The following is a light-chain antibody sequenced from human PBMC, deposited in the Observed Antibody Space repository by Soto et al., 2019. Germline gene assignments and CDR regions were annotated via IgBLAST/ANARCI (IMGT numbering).Light chain of an antibody. CDR2: DAS. CDR3: QQYNSYLIT. J-gene: IGKJ5*01. Sequence: DIQMTQSPSTMSASVGDRVIITCRASQSISSWLAWYQQKPGKAPKLLIYDASSLESGVPSRFSGSGSGTEFTLTISSLQPDDFATYYCQQYNSYLITFGQGTRLEI. V-gene: IGKV1-5*01. CDR1: QSISSW.